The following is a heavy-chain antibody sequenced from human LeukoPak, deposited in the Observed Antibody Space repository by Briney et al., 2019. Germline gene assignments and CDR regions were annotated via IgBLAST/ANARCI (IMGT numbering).Heavy chain of an antibody. V-gene: IGHV1-69*13. CDR2: IIPIFGTA. CDR1: GGTFSSYA. Sequence: PVASVKVSCKASGGTFSSYAISWVRQAPGQGLEWMGGIIPIFGTANYAQKFQGRVTITADESTSTAYMELSSLRSEDTAVYYCAREGSSWYEFGYWGQGTLVTVSS. CDR3: AREGSSWYEFGY. J-gene: IGHJ4*02. D-gene: IGHD6-13*01.